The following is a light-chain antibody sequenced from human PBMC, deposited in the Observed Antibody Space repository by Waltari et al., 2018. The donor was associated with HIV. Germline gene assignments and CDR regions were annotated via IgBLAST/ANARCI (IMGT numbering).Light chain of an antibody. Sequence: SYELTPPPSVSVSPGQTARITCSGAALPKQYAYWYQQKAGQAPVLGTYKDSARPSGIPERFSGSGSGTTDTLTISGVQAEDEADYYCESADSSLWVFGGGTKLTVL. J-gene: IGLJ3*02. CDR1: ALPKQY. CDR2: KDS. CDR3: ESADSSLWV. V-gene: IGLV3-25*03.